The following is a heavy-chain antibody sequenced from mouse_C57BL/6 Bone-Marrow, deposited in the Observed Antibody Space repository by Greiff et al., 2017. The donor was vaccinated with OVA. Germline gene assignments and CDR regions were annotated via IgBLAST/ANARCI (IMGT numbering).Heavy chain of an antibody. CDR1: GYTFTSYW. J-gene: IGHJ4*01. D-gene: IGHD2-5*01. CDR2: IYPGSGST. Sequence: QVQLQQPGAELVKPGASVKMSCKASGYTFTSYWITWVKQRPGQGLEWIGDIYPGSGSTNYNEKFKSKATLTVDTSSSTAYMPLSSLTSEDSAVYYCARANSNYEGDYWGQGTSVTVSS. CDR3: ARANSNYEGDY. V-gene: IGHV1-55*01.